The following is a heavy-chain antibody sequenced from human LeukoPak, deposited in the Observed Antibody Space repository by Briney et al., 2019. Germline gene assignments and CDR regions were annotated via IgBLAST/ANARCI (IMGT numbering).Heavy chain of an antibody. CDR1: GYTFTSYG. Sequence: GASVKVSCKASGYTFTSYGISWVRQAPGQGLEWMGWISAYNGNTNYAQKLQGRVTMTTDTSTSTAYMELRSLRSDDTAVYYCARDLFPAMATHKGEFDYWGQGTLVTVSS. J-gene: IGHJ4*02. D-gene: IGHD5-24*01. CDR2: ISAYNGNT. CDR3: ARDLFPAMATHKGEFDY. V-gene: IGHV1-18*01.